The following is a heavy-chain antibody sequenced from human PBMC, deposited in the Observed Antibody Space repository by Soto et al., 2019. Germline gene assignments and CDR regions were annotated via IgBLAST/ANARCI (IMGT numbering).Heavy chain of an antibody. CDR3: ARHRMTTVKSYYYYYGMDV. J-gene: IGHJ6*02. CDR1: GYSFTSYW. Sequence: GESLKISCKGSGYSFTSYWISWVRQMPGKGLEWMGRIDPSDSYTNYSPSFQGHVTISADKSISTAYLQWSSLKASDTAMYYCARHRMTTVKSYYYYYGMDVWGQGTTVTVS. V-gene: IGHV5-10-1*01. D-gene: IGHD4-17*01. CDR2: IDPSDSYT.